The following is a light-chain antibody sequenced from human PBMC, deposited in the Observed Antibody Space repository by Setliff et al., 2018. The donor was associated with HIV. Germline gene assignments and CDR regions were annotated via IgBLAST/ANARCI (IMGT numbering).Light chain of an antibody. Sequence: QSVLTQPPSVSDAPSQRVTISCSGSSSNIGNNAVNWYQHLPGKAPKLLIYYDDLLPSGVSDRFSGSKSGTSASPAISGLQSEDEGDYYCEAWDDSLNGRVFGGGTKVTVL. CDR1: SSNIGNNA. V-gene: IGLV1-36*01. CDR3: EAWDDSLNGRV. CDR2: YDD. J-gene: IGLJ3*02.